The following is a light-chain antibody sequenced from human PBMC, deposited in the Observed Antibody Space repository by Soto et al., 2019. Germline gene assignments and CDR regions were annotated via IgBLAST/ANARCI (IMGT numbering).Light chain of an antibody. J-gene: IGLJ2*01. CDR2: DNN. CDR1: RSNIGNNY. V-gene: IGLV1-51*01. Sequence: QSVLTQPPSVSAAPGQKVTISCSGSRSNIGNNYVSWYQQLPGTAPKLLIYDNNKRPSGIPDRFSGSKSGTSATLGITGLQTGDEADYYCGTWDSSLSAGVVGGGTKVTVL. CDR3: GTWDSSLSAGV.